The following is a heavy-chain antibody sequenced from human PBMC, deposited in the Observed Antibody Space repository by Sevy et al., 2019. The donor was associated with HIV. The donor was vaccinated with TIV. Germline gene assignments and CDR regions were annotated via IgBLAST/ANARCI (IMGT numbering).Heavy chain of an antibody. CDR3: ARSIFGVVSYYYYYMDV. J-gene: IGHJ6*03. D-gene: IGHD3-3*01. CDR1: GYSISSGYY. Sequence: SETLSLTCAVSGYSISSGYYWGWIRQPPGKGLEWIGSIYHSGGTYYNPSLKSRVTISVDTSKNQFSLKLSSVTAADTAVYYCARSIFGVVSYYYYYMDVWGKGTTVTVSS. CDR2: IYHSGGT. V-gene: IGHV4-38-2*01.